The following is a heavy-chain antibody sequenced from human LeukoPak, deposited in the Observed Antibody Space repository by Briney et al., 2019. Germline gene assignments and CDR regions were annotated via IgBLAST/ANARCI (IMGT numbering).Heavy chain of an antibody. Sequence: SETLSLTCTVSGDSISSSYFWGWIRQPPGKGLEWIGAIYYSGTTYYNPSLKSRVTISVDTSKNQFSLKLSSVTAADTAVYYCARRKQWLASDYWGQGTLATVSS. CDR2: IYYSGTT. D-gene: IGHD6-19*01. CDR1: GDSISSSYF. J-gene: IGHJ4*02. V-gene: IGHV4-38-2*02. CDR3: ARRKQWLASDY.